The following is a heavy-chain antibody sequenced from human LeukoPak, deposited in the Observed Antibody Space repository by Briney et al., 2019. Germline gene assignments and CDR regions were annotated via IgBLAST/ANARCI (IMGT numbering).Heavy chain of an antibody. CDR2: IYYSGRT. CDR1: GGSISSYY. V-gene: IGHV4-59*01. CDR3: AGAQRYCSSTSCYAIRRFDY. J-gene: IGHJ4*02. Sequence: SETLSLTCTVSGGSISSYYWSWIRQPPGKGLEWIGYIYYSGRTNYNPSLKSRVTISVDTSKNQFSLKQSSVTAADTAVYYCAGAQRYCSSTSCYAIRRFDYWGQGTLVTVSS. D-gene: IGHD2-2*01.